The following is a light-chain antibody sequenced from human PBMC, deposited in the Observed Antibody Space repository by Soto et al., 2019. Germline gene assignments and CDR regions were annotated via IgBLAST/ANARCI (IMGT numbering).Light chain of an antibody. CDR3: QKYNTAPLT. CDR2: AIS. Sequence: DFQMTQSPSSLSASVGDRVTITCRASQSFSTYLAWYQQKPGKVPKLLISAISTLQSGVPSRFSGSGYGTEFTLTISNLQPEDVATYYCQKYNTAPLTFGGGTKVDIK. V-gene: IGKV1-27*01. J-gene: IGKJ4*01. CDR1: QSFSTY.